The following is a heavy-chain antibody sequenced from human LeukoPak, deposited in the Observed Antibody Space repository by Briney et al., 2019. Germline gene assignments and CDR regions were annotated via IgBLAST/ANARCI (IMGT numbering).Heavy chain of an antibody. CDR1: GFTFKTYW. CDR2: IKQEGTEK. V-gene: IGHV3-7*01. J-gene: IGHJ4*02. CDR3: ARSTLDY. Sequence: GGSLRLSCVASGFTFKTYWMTWVRQAPGKGLEWVANIKQEGTEKYYVDSVKGRFTISRDDARNSVYLQMYSLRVEDTAVYYCARSTLDYWGQGTLVTVSS.